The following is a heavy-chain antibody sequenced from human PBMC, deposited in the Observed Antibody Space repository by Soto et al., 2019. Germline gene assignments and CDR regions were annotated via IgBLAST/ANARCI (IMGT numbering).Heavy chain of an antibody. CDR1: GASISSGSYY. J-gene: IGHJ5*02. D-gene: IGHD2-2*01. CDR3: ARQGECGSTSCYGS. CDR2: VFSDGTT. Sequence: QLQLQESGPGLVKPSETLSLTCSVSGASISSGSYYWGWVRQPPGKGLEWIANVFSDGTTYYSPSLNSRVTISVDTSKNLFSLRLRSVTTADTAVYYCARQGECGSTSCYGSWGQGTLVTVSS. V-gene: IGHV4-39*01.